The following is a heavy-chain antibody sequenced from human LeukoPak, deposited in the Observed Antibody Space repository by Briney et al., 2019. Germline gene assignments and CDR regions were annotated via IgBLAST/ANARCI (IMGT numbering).Heavy chain of an antibody. CDR1: GFTFSSYW. Sequence: PGRSLRLSCAASGFTFSSYWMHWVRQVPGKGLVWVSRINSDGSSTTYADSVRGRFTISRDNAKNTLYPQMNSLRAEDTAVYYCGGSSSSNWFDPWGQGTLVTVSS. V-gene: IGHV3-74*03. D-gene: IGHD6-6*01. CDR2: INSDGSST. CDR3: GGSSSSNWFDP. J-gene: IGHJ5*02.